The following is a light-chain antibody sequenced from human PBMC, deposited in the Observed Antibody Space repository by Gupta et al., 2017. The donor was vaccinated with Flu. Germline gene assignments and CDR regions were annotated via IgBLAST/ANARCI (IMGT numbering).Light chain of an antibody. CDR1: QSISSY. Sequence: PSSLSASVGDRVTITCRASQSISSYLNWYQQKPGKAPKLLIYAASSLQSGVPSRFSGSGSGTDFTLTISSLQPEDFATYYCQQSFSTPRTFGQGTKVGIK. CDR3: QQSFSTPRT. J-gene: IGKJ1*01. V-gene: IGKV1-39*01. CDR2: AAS.